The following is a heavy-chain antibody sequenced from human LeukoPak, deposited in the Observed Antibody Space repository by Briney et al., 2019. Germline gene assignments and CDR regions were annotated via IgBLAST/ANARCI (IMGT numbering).Heavy chain of an antibody. CDR2: ISVSGGST. CDR1: GLTFSSYA. Sequence: GGSLRLSCAASGLTFSSYAMSWVRQAPGKGLEWVSAISVSGGSTYSADSVKGRFTISRDNSKNTLYLQRNSLRAEDTAVYYCAKEAGTWNYGWFDPWGQGTLVTVSS. J-gene: IGHJ5*02. D-gene: IGHD1-7*01. CDR3: AKEAGTWNYGWFDP. V-gene: IGHV3-23*01.